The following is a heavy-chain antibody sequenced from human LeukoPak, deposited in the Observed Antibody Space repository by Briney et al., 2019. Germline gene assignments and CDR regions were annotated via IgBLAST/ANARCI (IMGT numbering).Heavy chain of an antibody. CDR2: INHSGST. V-gene: IGHV4-34*01. J-gene: IGHJ2*01. CDR3: ARVSSIVVVPAAIDL. D-gene: IGHD2-2*01. Sequence: SETLSLTCAVYGGSFSGHYWSWIRQPPGKGLEWIGEINHSGSTNYNPSLKSRVTISVDTSKNQFSLKLSSVTAADTAVYYCARVSSIVVVPAAIDLWGRGTLVTVSS. CDR1: GGSFSGHY.